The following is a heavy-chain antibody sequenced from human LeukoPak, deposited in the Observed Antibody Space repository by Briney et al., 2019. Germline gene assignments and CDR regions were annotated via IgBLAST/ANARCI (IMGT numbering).Heavy chain of an antibody. Sequence: GASVKVSCKASGYTFTSYYMHWVRQAPGQGLEWMGIINPSGGSTSYAQKYQGRVTMTRDTSTSTVYMELSSLRSEDTAVYYCARDFYPRTDYSNYEAPWGQGTLVTVSS. D-gene: IGHD4-11*01. J-gene: IGHJ5*02. CDR3: ARDFYPRTDYSNYEAP. CDR1: GYTFTSYY. CDR2: INPSGGST. V-gene: IGHV1-46*01.